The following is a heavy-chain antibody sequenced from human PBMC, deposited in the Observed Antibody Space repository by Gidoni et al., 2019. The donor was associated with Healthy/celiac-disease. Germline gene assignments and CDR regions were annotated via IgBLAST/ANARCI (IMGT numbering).Heavy chain of an antibody. CDR1: GFTFSNAW. J-gene: IGHJ6*02. CDR2: IKSKSDGGTT. V-gene: IGHV3-15*01. Sequence: EVQLVESGGGLVKPGGSLRLSCAASGFTFSNAWMSWVRQAPGKGLVWVGRIKSKSDGGTTDYAAPVKGRFTISRDDSKNTLYLQMNSLKTEDTAVYYCTSPYWNYVPYGMDVWGQGTTVTVSS. D-gene: IGHD1-7*01. CDR3: TSPYWNYVPYGMDV.